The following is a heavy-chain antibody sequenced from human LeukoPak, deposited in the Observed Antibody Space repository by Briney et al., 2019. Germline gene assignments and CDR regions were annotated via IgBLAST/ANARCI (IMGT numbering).Heavy chain of an antibody. J-gene: IGHJ4*02. V-gene: IGHV1-69*04. Sequence: GASVKVSCKASGGTFSSYAISWVRQAPGQGLEWMGRIIPILGIANYAQKFQGRVTIAADKSTSTAYMELSSLRSEDTAVYYCATDGDQWENRQYYFDYWGQGTLVTVSS. CDR1: GGTFSSYA. CDR2: IIPILGIA. D-gene: IGHD1-26*01. CDR3: ATDGDQWENRQYYFDY.